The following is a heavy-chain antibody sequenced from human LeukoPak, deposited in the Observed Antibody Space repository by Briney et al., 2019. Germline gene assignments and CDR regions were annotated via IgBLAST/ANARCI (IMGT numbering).Heavy chain of an antibody. CDR3: AKGDAWLQYGN. D-gene: IGHD5-24*01. Sequence: GGSLRLSCAASGFTFSSYGMSWVRQAPGKGLEWVSGISPNGVITYYADSVKGRFTISRDNSKGTVYLQMNNLRPEDTAVYYCAKGDAWLQYGNWGRGTLVTVSS. J-gene: IGHJ4*02. V-gene: IGHV3-23*01. CDR1: GFTFSSYG. CDR2: ISPNGVIT.